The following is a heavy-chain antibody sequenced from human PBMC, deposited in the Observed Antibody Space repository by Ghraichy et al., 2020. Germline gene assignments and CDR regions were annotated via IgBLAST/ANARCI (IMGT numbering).Heavy chain of an antibody. CDR2: IYSSGIT. Sequence: SQTLSLTCSVSGGSVTTYYWTWIRQPPGKGLEWIGYIYSSGITNYNPSLRSRVTMSIDTSKNQLSLKMNSVTAADTAVYYCAGKYSGYDLDFDYWGQGTVVTGSS. CDR1: GGSVTTYY. D-gene: IGHD5-12*01. V-gene: IGHV4-59*08. J-gene: IGHJ4*02. CDR3: AGKYSGYDLDFDY.